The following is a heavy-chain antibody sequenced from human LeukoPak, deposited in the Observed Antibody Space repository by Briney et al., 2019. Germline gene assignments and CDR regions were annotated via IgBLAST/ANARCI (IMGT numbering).Heavy chain of an antibody. J-gene: IGHJ4*02. Sequence: ASVKVSCKASGYTFTSYGISWVRQAPGQGLEWMGWISAYNGNTNYAQKLQGRVTMTTDTSTSTAYMELRSLRSDDTAVYYCAREQPGYYYDSSGYHIGFDYWGQGTLVTVSS. CDR2: ISAYNGNT. V-gene: IGHV1-18*01. CDR3: AREQPGYYYDSSGYHIGFDY. D-gene: IGHD3-22*01. CDR1: GYTFTSYG.